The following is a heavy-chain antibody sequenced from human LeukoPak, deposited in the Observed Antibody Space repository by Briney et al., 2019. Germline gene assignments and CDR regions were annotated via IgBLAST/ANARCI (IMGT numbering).Heavy chain of an antibody. CDR2: INSGGSGA. Sequence: GGSLRLSCAASGFAFSSNWMHWVRQTPGKGLVWVSRINSGGSGASYAASVEGRFTISRDNVKNTLYLQMDSLRAEDTAVYYCATSLGPLTEYWGQGTLVTVSS. J-gene: IGHJ4*02. CDR3: ATSLGPLTEY. V-gene: IGHV3-74*01. CDR1: GFAFSSNW. D-gene: IGHD7-27*01.